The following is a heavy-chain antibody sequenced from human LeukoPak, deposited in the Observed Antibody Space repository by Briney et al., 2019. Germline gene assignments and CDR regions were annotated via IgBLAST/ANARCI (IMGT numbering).Heavy chain of an antibody. J-gene: IGHJ4*02. Sequence: SETLSLTCTVSGGSISSSSYYWGWIRQPPGKGLEWIGYIYTSGSTNYNPSLKSRVTISVDTSKNQFSLKLSSVTAADTAVYYCARAYSSGWYWYFDYWGQGTLVTVSS. D-gene: IGHD6-19*01. CDR3: ARAYSSGWYWYFDY. CDR2: IYTSGST. CDR1: GGSISSSSYY. V-gene: IGHV4-61*05.